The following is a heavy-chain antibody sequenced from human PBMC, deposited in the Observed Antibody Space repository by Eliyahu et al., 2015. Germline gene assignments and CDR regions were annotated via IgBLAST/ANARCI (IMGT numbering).Heavy chain of an antibody. CDR2: IDPTDSYT. J-gene: IGHJ4*02. V-gene: IGHV5-10-1*03. CDR3: ARLDGRLIPMVRGVTVDY. D-gene: IGHD3-10*01. CDR1: GYSFTSFW. Sequence: EVQLVQSGAEVKKPGESLRISCKGSGYSFTSFWXSWVRQMPGKGLEWMGRIDPTDSYTNYSPSFQGHVTISTDKSISTAYLQWSSLKASDTAMYYCARLDGRLIPMVRGVTVDYWGQGTLVTVSS.